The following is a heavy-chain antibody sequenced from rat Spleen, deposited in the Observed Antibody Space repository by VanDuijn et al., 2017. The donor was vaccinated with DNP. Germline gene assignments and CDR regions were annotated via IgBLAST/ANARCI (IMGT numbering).Heavy chain of an antibody. CDR3: ARSTDCGCNWDY. D-gene: IGHD1-4*01. CDR1: GHSITNDYR. J-gene: IGHJ2*01. V-gene: IGHV3-3*01. CDR2: INSAGRI. Sequence: EVQLQESGPGLVTPSQSLSLTCSVTGHSITNDYRWNWLRKFPGNKLEWMGYINSAGRINYNPSLKSRISITRDTSKNQFFLQLNSTTTEDTATYYCARSTDCGCNWDYWGQGVMVTVSS.